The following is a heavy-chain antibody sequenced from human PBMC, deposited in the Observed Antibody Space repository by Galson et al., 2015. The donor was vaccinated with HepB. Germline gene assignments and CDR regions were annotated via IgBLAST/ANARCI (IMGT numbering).Heavy chain of an antibody. CDR1: GFTFSSYS. CDR2: ISTTSTYI. D-gene: IGHD3-10*01. Sequence: SLRLSCAASGFTFSSYSINWVRQAPGKGLEWVSSISTTSTYIYYADSVKGRFTISRDNARNSLSLQMNSLRAEDTAVYYCARDRVAGSYSAWDYWGQGTLVTVSS. V-gene: IGHV3-21*01. CDR3: ARDRVAGSYSAWDY. J-gene: IGHJ4*02.